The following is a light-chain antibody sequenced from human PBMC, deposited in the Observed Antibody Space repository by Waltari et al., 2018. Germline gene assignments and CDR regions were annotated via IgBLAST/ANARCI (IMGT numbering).Light chain of an antibody. J-gene: IGLJ2*01. CDR1: SSAVGSYNN. V-gene: IGLV2-8*01. CDR3: SSYAGSNNVI. Sequence: QSALTQPPSASGSRGQSVTLSCTGTSSAVGSYNNVSWYQQHTGKAPKLMIYEVTKRPSGVPDRFSGAKSGNTASLTVSGLQAEDEADYYCSSYAGSNNVIFGGGTRLTVL. CDR2: EVT.